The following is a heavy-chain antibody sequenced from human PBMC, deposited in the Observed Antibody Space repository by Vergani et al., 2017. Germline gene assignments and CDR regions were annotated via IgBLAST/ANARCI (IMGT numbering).Heavy chain of an antibody. CDR2: ISGSGGST. CDR1: GFTFSSYA. V-gene: IGHV3-23*01. D-gene: IGHD3-10*01. J-gene: IGHJ4*02. CDR3: AKGPNLLWFGEPLAY. Sequence: EVQLLESGGGLVQPGGSLRLSCAASGFTFSSYAMSWVRQAPGKGLEWVSVISGSGGSTYYADSVKGRFTISRDNSKNTLYLQMNSLRAEDTAVYYCAKGPNLLWFGEPLAYWGQGTLVTVSS.